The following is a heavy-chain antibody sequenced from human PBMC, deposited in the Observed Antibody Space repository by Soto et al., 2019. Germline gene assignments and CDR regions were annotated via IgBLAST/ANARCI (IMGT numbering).Heavy chain of an antibody. V-gene: IGHV2-5*02. CDR1: GFSLTTSGVT. D-gene: IGHD6-13*01. CDR3: AHRRAYGSSWAD. Sequence: QITLRESGPTLVKPTQTLTLTCTFSGFSLTTSGVTVGWIRQPPGKALEWLALISWDDDKRYSPSLESRLTITKDTSKHQVVLTVTNMDPVDTATYYCAHRRAYGSSWADWGQGTLVTVSS. CDR2: ISWDDDK. J-gene: IGHJ4*02.